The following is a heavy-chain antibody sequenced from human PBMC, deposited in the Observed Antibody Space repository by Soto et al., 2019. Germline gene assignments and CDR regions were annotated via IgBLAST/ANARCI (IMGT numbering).Heavy chain of an antibody. CDR1: GGTFSSYA. D-gene: IGHD3-9*01. J-gene: IGHJ6*02. CDR2: IIPIFGTA. Sequence: QVQLVQSGAEVKKPGSSVKVSCKASGGTFSSYAISWVRQAPGQGLEWRGGIIPIFGTANYAQKFQGRVTITADESTSTAYMELSSLRSEDTAVYYCARGSYYDISYYYYGMDVWGQGTTVTVSS. V-gene: IGHV1-69*01. CDR3: ARGSYYDISYYYYGMDV.